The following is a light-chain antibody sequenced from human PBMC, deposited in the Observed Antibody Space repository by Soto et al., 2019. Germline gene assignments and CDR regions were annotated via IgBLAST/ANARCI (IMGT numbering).Light chain of an antibody. CDR1: QSISSW. CDR3: QQYNSYSLT. V-gene: IGKV1-5*01. CDR2: DAS. J-gene: IGKJ1*01. Sequence: DIQMTQSPSTLSASVGDRVTITCRASQSISSWLAWYQQKPGKAPKLLIYDASSLESGVPSRFSGSGSGTEIPPPLSSLQPDDFATYYCQQYNSYSLTFGQGTKVEIK.